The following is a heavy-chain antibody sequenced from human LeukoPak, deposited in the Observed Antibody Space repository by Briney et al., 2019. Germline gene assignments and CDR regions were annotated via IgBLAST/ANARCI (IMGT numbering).Heavy chain of an antibody. Sequence: SETLSLTCTVSGGSISSNSYYWGWIRQPPGKGLEWIGTIYYRGATNYNPSLESRVTISVDTSKNQFSLKLSSVTAADTAVYYCARSPGIAVAGYFDYWGQGTLVTVSS. D-gene: IGHD6-19*01. CDR1: GGSISSNSYY. CDR3: ARSPGIAVAGYFDY. J-gene: IGHJ4*02. CDR2: IYYRGAT. V-gene: IGHV4-39*07.